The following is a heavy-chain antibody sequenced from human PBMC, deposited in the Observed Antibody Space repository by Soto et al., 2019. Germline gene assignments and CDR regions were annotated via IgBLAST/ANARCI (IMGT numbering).Heavy chain of an antibody. D-gene: IGHD6-13*01. Sequence: GGSLRLSCAASEFTFSHYSMNWVRQAPGKGLQWVSYISRSGTTIYYADSVKGRFIISRDNAKNSLFLQMNSLRAEDSVVYYCVRAFPWDSSRVPDYWGQGTLVPVSS. J-gene: IGHJ4*02. V-gene: IGHV3-48*01. CDR2: ISRSGTTI. CDR1: EFTFSHYS. CDR3: VRAFPWDSSRVPDY.